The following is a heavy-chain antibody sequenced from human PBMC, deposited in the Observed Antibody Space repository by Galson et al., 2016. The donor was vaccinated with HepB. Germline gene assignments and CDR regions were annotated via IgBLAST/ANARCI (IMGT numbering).Heavy chain of an antibody. CDR2: INDRGDST. D-gene: IGHD3-10*01. CDR3: AKAYGSGSSFYYYYGMDV. V-gene: IGHV3-23*01. CDR1: GSTFSNYA. J-gene: IGHJ6*02. Sequence: SLRLSCAASGSTFSNYAMSWVRQAPGKGLEWVSSINDRGDSTYYADSVKGRFTISRDSSKNTLYLQMNSLRAEDTAVYYCAKAYGSGSSFYYYYGMDVWGQGTTVTVSS.